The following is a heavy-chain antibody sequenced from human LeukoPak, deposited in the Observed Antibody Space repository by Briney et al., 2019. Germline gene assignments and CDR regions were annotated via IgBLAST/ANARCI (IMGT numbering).Heavy chain of an antibody. J-gene: IGHJ5*02. V-gene: IGHV1-18*01. CDR2: ISAYNGNT. CDR1: GYTFTSYG. Sequence: ASVKVSCMASGYTFTSYGISWVRQAPGQGLGWMGWISAYNGNTNYAQKLQGRVTMTTDTSTSTAYMELRSLRSDDTAVYYCARDSGSGSYYKSWFDPWGQGTLVTVSS. D-gene: IGHD3-10*01. CDR3: ARDSGSGSYYKSWFDP.